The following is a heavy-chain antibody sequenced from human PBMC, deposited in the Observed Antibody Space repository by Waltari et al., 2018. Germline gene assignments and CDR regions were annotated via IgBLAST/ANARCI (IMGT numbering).Heavy chain of an antibody. CDR3: AKDYYDSSGYSYNWFDP. CDR1: GGTFSSYA. CDR2: IIPIFGTA. V-gene: IGHV1-69*05. D-gene: IGHD3-22*01. Sequence: QVQLVQSGAEVKKPGSSVKVSCKASGGTFSSYAISWVRQAPGQGLEWMGGIIPIFGTANDEQKFQGRVTITTDESTSTAYMELSSLRSEDTAVYYCAKDYYDSSGYSYNWFDPWGQGTLVTVSS. J-gene: IGHJ5*02.